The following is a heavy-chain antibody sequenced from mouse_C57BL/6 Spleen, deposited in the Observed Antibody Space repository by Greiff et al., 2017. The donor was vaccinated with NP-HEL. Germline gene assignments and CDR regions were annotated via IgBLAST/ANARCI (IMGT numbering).Heavy chain of an antibody. V-gene: IGHV1-39*01. CDR3: ARSQSNYYAMDY. CDR1: GYSFTDYY. CDR2: INPTYGNT. J-gene: IGHJ4*01. Sequence: VQLQQSGPELVKPGASVKISCKASGYSFTDYYMNWVKQSTGQSLEWIGVINPTYGNTSYNQKFKGKATLTVDQSSSTAYLQLSSLTSEDSAVYYCARSQSNYYAMDYWGQGTSVTVSS.